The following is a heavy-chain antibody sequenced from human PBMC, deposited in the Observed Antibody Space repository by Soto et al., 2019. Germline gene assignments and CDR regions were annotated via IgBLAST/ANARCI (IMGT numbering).Heavy chain of an antibody. CDR2: ISSSSGNI. D-gene: IGHD3-10*01. V-gene: IGHV3-48*01. Sequence: EVQLVESGGGLVQPGGSLRLSCAASGFTFSSYSMNWVRQAPGKGLEWVSYISSSSGNIYYADSVKGRFTISRDNAKNHLDLQMNSLRAEDTAVYYCARVGITMLRGVFRTPIRDRYFDLWGRGTLVTVSS. CDR3: ARVGITMLRGVFRTPIRDRYFDL. CDR1: GFTFSSYS. J-gene: IGHJ2*01.